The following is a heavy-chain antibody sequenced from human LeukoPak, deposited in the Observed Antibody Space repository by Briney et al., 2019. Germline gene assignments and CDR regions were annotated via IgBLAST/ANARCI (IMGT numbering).Heavy chain of an antibody. V-gene: IGHV3-23*01. CDR1: GFTFSTYA. J-gene: IGHJ5*02. CDR2: IGGGPTDT. D-gene: IGHD3-10*01. Sequence: GGSLRLSCAASGFTFSTYAMSWVRQAPGKGPEWVSAIGGGPTDTYYADSVKGRFTISRDNSKNTLFLQMNSLRAEDTAVYYCVFGYYYDSGSQYNWFDTWGQGTLVTVSS. CDR3: VFGYYYDSGSQYNWFDT.